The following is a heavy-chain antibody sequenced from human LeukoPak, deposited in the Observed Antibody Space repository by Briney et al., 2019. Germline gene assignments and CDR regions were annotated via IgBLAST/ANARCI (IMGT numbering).Heavy chain of an antibody. CDR2: IYTSGRT. CDR1: GGSISRYY. CDR3: ARVVGATTDYYFDY. V-gene: IGHV4-4*07. D-gene: IGHD1-26*01. Sequence: SETLSLTCTVSGGSISRYYWSWVRQPAGKGVEWIGRIYTSGRTNYNASITRRGTMSVEKSKNKFTLKLSSVTAADTAVYYCARVVGATTDYYFDYWGQGTLVTVSS. J-gene: IGHJ4*02.